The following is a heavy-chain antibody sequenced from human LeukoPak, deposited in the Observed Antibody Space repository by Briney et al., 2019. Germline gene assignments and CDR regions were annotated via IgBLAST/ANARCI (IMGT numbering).Heavy chain of an antibody. CDR2: IYYSGST. CDR1: GGSISSSSYY. CDR3: ARASKSLVAAAGLFDY. J-gene: IGHJ4*02. Sequence: PSETLFLTCTVSGGSISSSSYYWSWIRQPPGKGLEWIGYIYYSGSTNYNPSLKSRVTISVDTSKNQFSLKLSSVTAADTAVYYCARASKSLVAAAGLFDYWGQGTLVTVSS. D-gene: IGHD6-13*01. V-gene: IGHV4-61*01.